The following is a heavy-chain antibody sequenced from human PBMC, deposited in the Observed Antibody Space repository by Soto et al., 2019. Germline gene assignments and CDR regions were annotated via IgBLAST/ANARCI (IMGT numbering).Heavy chain of an antibody. J-gene: IGHJ4*02. D-gene: IGHD3-3*01. Sequence: SETLSLTCAVYGGSFSCYYWSWIRQPPGKGLEWIGEINHSGSTNYNPSLKSRVTISVDTSKNQFSLKLSSVTAADTAVYYCARGGGVVPVFDYWGQGTLVTVSS. CDR3: ARGGGVVPVFDY. CDR2: INHSGST. V-gene: IGHV4-34*01. CDR1: GGSFSCYY.